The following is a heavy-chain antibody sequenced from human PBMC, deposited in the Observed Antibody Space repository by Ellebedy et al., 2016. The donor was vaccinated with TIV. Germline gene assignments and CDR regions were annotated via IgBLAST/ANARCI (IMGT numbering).Heavy chain of an antibody. CDR2: ISHDGSTT. V-gene: IGHV3-30-3*01. CDR3: ASGVEYCSGGGCSGY. D-gene: IGHD2-15*01. Sequence: GGSLRLXXAASGFTFKRYSMNWVRQAPGQGLEWVTIISHDGSTTYYADSVKGRFTVSRDNSKNTLYLQMNRLTTDDTAVYYCASGVEYCSGGGCSGYWGQGTLVTVSS. CDR1: GFTFKRYS. J-gene: IGHJ4*02.